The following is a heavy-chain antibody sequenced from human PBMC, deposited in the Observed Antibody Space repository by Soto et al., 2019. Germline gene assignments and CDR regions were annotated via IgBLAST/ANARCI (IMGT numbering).Heavy chain of an antibody. J-gene: IGHJ4*02. Sequence: ASVKVSCKASRYTFTSHAMHWLRPAPGQGLEWMGGISAYHGNTNYAQNLQGRVTVTTDESTNTVYMELRSLRSDDTAVYYCARGGDGYNFGAVYWGQGTPVTVSS. D-gene: IGHD2-21*01. CDR3: ARGGDGYNFGAVY. CDR1: RYTFTSHA. V-gene: IGHV1-18*01. CDR2: ISAYHGNT.